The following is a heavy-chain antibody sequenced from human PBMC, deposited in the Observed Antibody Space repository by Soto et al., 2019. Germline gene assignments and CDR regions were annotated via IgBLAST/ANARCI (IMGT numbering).Heavy chain of an antibody. J-gene: IGHJ5*02. V-gene: IGHV1-69*12. CDR1: GGTFSSYA. D-gene: IGHD3-22*01. Sequence: QVQLVQSGAEVKKPGSSVKVSCKASGGTFSSYAISWVRQAPGQGLEWMGGIIPIFGTANYAQKFQGRVTITADEYTRTAYMELSSLRSEDTAVYYCARGPPPRSSGYYGWFDPGGQGTLVTVSS. CDR3: ARGPPPRSSGYYGWFDP. CDR2: IIPIFGTA.